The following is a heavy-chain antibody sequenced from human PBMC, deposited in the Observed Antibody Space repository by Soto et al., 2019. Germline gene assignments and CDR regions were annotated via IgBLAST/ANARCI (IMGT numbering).Heavy chain of an antibody. D-gene: IGHD6-19*01. CDR2: INPNSGGT. J-gene: IGHJ3*02. CDR1: GYTFTGYY. CDR3: ARVVAVAHDAFDI. V-gene: IGHV1-2*04. Sequence: RASVKVSCKASGYTFTGYYMHWVRQAPGQGLEWMGWINPNSGGTNYAQKFQGWVTMTRDTSISTAYMELSRLRSDDTAVYYCARVVAVAHDAFDIWGQGTMVTVSS.